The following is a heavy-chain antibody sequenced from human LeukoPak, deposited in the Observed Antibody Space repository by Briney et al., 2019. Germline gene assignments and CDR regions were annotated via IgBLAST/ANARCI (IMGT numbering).Heavy chain of an antibody. CDR3: ARLISSSWYHEVLLGRDY. CDR2: INHSGST. D-gene: IGHD6-13*01. Sequence: SETLSLTCAVYGGSFSGYYWSWIRQPPGKGLEWIGEINHSGSTYYNPSLKSRVTISVDTSKNQFSLKLSSVTAADTAVYYCARLISSSWYHEVLLGRDYWGQGTLVTVSS. J-gene: IGHJ4*02. CDR1: GGSFSGYY. V-gene: IGHV4-34*01.